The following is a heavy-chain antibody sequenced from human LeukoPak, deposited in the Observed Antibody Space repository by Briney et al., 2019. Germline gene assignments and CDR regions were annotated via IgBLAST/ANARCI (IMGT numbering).Heavy chain of an antibody. CDR3: ARGMFAFDI. V-gene: IGHV4-59*02. J-gene: IGHJ3*02. D-gene: IGHD3-10*02. CDR2: MYYSGST. Sequence: PSETLSLTCTVSGDSVSLCYWSWIRQPPGKGLEWIGNMYYSGSTTYNPSLKSRITLSVDTSKNQFSLKLSSVTAADTAVYYCARGMFAFDIWGQGTMVTVSS. CDR1: GDSVSLCY.